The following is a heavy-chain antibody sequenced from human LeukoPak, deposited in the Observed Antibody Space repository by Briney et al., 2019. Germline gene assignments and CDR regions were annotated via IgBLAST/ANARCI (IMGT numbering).Heavy chain of an antibody. V-gene: IGHV3-30*18. J-gene: IGHJ4*02. D-gene: IGHD6-19*01. Sequence: PGRSLRLSCAASGFTFSSYGMHWVRQAPGKGLEWLAVISYDGSNKYYADSVKGRFTISRDNSKNTLYLQMNSLRAEDTAVYYCAKGGIAVAVIDYWGQGTLVTVSS. CDR1: GFTFSSYG. CDR2: ISYDGSNK. CDR3: AKGGIAVAVIDY.